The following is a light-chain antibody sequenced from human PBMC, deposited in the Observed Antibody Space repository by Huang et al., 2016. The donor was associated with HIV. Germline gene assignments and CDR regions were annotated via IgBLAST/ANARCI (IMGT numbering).Light chain of an antibody. Sequence: EIVMTQSPATLSVSPGERATLSCRASQSVTSNLAWYQQKPGQAPRPLIYGTSTRATGIPARFSGSGSGTEFTLTINSLQSEDFAVYYCQQYNNWPPWTFGQGTKVEIK. CDR1: QSVTSN. J-gene: IGKJ1*01. V-gene: IGKV3-15*01. CDR2: GTS. CDR3: QQYNNWPPWT.